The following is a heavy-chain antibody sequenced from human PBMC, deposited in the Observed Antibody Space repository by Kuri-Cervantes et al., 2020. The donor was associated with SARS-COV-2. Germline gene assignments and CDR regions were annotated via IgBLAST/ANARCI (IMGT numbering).Heavy chain of an antibody. CDR2: IYYSGST. J-gene: IGHJ4*02. CDR3: AGFLKGIVGGKKYYFDY. CDR1: GGSVSSGSYY. Sequence: GSLRLSCTVSGGSVSSGSYYWSWIRQPPGKGLEWIGYIYYSGSTNYNPSLKSRVTISVDTSKNQFSLKLSSVTAADTAVYYCAGFLKGIVGGKKYYFDYWGQGTLVTVSS. V-gene: IGHV4-61*01. D-gene: IGHD3-16*01.